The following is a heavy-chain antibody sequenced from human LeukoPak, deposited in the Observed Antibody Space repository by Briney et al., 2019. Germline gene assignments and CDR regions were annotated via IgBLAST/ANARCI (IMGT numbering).Heavy chain of an antibody. J-gene: IGHJ6*03. CDR1: GFTFSSFA. Sequence: PGGSLRLSCAASGFTFSSFAMSWVRQAPGKGLEWVASVSGGGRSKYYIDAVKGRFTVSRDNSKNTVYLQMNSLRPEDAAVYFCAKEYGYDYNYFYSMDVWGKGTTVTISS. D-gene: IGHD1-1*01. CDR2: VSGGGRSK. V-gene: IGHV3-23*01. CDR3: AKEYGYDYNYFYSMDV.